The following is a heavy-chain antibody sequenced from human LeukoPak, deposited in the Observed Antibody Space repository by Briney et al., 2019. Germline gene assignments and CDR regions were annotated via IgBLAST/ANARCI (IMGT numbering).Heavy chain of an antibody. D-gene: IGHD3-16*02. Sequence: PGGSLRLSCAASGFTFSSYGMHWVRQAPGKGLEWVAVISYDGSNKYYADSVKGRFTISRDDAKNSLYLEMNSLRVEDTAVYYCARDGNVWGSYRFFDYWGQGALVTVSS. CDR1: GFTFSSYG. CDR3: ARDGNVWGSYRFFDY. CDR2: ISYDGSNK. V-gene: IGHV3-30*03. J-gene: IGHJ4*02.